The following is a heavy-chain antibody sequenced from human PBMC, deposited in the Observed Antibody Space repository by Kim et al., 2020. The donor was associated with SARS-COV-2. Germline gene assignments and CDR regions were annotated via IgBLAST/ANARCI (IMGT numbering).Heavy chain of an antibody. J-gene: IGHJ5*02. V-gene: IGHV3-23*01. D-gene: IGHD3-10*01. Sequence: GGSLRLSCAASGFTFSSYAMSWVRQAPGKGLEWVSAISGSGGSTYYADSVKGRFTISRDNSKNTLYLQMNSLRAEDTAVYYCAKVSAIHYYGVNWFDPWGQGTLVTVSS. CDR2: ISGSGGST. CDR1: GFTFSSYA. CDR3: AKVSAIHYYGVNWFDP.